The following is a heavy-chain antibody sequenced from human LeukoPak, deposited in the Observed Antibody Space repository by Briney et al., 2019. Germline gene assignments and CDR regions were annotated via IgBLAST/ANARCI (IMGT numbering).Heavy chain of an antibody. V-gene: IGHV3-53*01. CDR2: IYSGGST. J-gene: IGHJ3*02. CDR3: AGHSSGFNGDASAI. CDR1: GFTVSSNY. Sequence: GGSLRLSCAASGFTVSSNYMSWVRQAPGKRLEWVTVIYSGGSTYYADSVKGRFTISRDNSKNTLYLQMNSLRAEDTAVYYCAGHSSGFNGDASAIWGQCTMVTVSS. D-gene: IGHD3-22*01.